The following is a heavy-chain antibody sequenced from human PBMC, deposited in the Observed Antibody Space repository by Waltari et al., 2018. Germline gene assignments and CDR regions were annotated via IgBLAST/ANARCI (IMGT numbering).Heavy chain of an antibody. V-gene: IGHV4-34*01. Sequence: QVQLQQWGAGLLKPSETLSLTCAVYGGSFSGYYWRWIRQPPGQGLEWIGEINHSGSTNYSPSSKSGVTISGDTSKNQCSLKLSSVTAADTAVYYCARNGRYCTNGVCYVSWFDPWGQGTLVTVSS. CDR2: INHSGST. CDR1: GGSFSGYY. J-gene: IGHJ5*02. D-gene: IGHD2-8*01. CDR3: ARNGRYCTNGVCYVSWFDP.